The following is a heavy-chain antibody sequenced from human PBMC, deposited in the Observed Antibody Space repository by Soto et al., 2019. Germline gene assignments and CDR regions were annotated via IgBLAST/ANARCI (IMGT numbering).Heavy chain of an antibody. CDR1: GHTFTSYY. J-gene: IGHJ4*02. CDR3: ARFSDYYDSSGYYSSGYFDY. CDR2: INPSGGST. V-gene: IGHV1-46*01. Sequence: ASVKVSCKASGHTFTSYYMHWVRQAPGQGLEWMGIINPSGGSTSYAQKFQGRVTMTRDTSTSTVYMELSSLRSEDTAVYYCARFSDYYDSSGYYSSGYFDYWGQGTLVTVSS. D-gene: IGHD3-22*01.